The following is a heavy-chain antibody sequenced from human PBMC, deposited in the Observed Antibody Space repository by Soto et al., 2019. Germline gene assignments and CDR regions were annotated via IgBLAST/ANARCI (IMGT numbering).Heavy chain of an antibody. CDR3: ARQGYDILTGYYKVVFFDY. D-gene: IGHD3-9*01. J-gene: IGHJ4*02. Sequence: GESLKISCKGSGYSFTSYWISWVRQMPGKGLEWMGRIDPSDSYTNYSPSFQGHVTISADKSISTAYLQWSSLKGSDTAMYYCARQGYDILTGYYKVVFFDYWGQGALVTVSS. V-gene: IGHV5-10-1*01. CDR2: IDPSDSYT. CDR1: GYSFTSYW.